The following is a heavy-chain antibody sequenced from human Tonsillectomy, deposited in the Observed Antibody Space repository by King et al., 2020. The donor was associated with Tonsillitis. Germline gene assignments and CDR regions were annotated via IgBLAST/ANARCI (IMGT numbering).Heavy chain of an antibody. CDR1: GFIFSDYY. V-gene: IGHV3-11*01. J-gene: IGHJ5*02. Sequence: VQLVESGGGLVKPGGSLRLSCAASGFIFSDYYMSWIRHAPGKGLEGVSYISSSGSTIHYADSVRGRFTVSRDNAENSLYLQMNSLRAEDTAVYYCARDGQGDWFDPWGQGTLVTVSS. CDR2: ISSSGSTI. CDR3: ARDGQGDWFDP.